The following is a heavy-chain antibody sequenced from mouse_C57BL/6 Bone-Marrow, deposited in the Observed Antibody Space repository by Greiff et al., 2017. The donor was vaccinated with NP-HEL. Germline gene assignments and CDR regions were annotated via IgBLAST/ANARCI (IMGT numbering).Heavy chain of an antibody. CDR3: ASSADPYYAMDY. J-gene: IGHJ4*01. D-gene: IGHD3-1*01. V-gene: IGHV1-81*01. CDR2: IYPRSGNT. Sequence: QVHVKQSGAELARPGASVKLSCKASGYTFTSYGISWVKQRTGQGLEWIGEIYPRSGNTYYNEKFKGKATLTADKSSSTAYMELRSLTSEDSAVYFCASSADPYYAMDYWGQGTSVTVSS. CDR1: GYTFTSYG.